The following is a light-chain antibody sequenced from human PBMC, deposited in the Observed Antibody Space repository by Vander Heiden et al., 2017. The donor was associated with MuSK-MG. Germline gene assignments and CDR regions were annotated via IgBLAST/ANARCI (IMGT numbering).Light chain of an antibody. CDR3: QHEGSSTIT. J-gene: IGKJ4*01. V-gene: IGKV3-20*01. Sequence: EIVLTQSPGTLSLSPGERVTLSCRASQSVSTTYLAWYQQKPAQPPRLLIYGASSRATGIPDRFSGSGSGTDFTLTISRLDPEDFAVYYCQHEGSSTITFGGGTKVEIK. CDR2: GAS. CDR1: QSVSTTY.